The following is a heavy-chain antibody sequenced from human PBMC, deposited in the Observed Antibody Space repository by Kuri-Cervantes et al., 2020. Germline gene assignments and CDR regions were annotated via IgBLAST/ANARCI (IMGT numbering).Heavy chain of an antibody. V-gene: IGHV3-30*03. CDR2: ISYDGSNK. CDR3: ARVGNWGYYYYYYGIDV. J-gene: IGHJ6*02. CDR1: GFTFSSYG. D-gene: IGHD7-27*01. Sequence: GGSLRLSCAASGFTFSSYGMHWVRQAPGKGLEWVAVISYDGSNKYYADSVKGRFTISRDNSKNTLYLHMNSLRDEDTAVYYCARVGNWGYYYYYYGIDVWGQGTTVTVSS.